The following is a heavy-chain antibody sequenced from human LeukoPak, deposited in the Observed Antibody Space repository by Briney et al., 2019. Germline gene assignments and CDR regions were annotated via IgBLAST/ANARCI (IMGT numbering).Heavy chain of an antibody. V-gene: IGHV1-2*02. Sequence: ASVKVSCKASGYTFTGYYMHWVRQAPGQGLEWMGWINPNSGVTNYAQKFQGRVTMTRDTSISTAYMELSRLRSDDTAVYYCARTYYDSSGYVPFDYWGQGTLVTVSS. CDR1: GYTFTGYY. CDR3: ARTYYDSSGYVPFDY. CDR2: INPNSGVT. D-gene: IGHD3-22*01. J-gene: IGHJ4*02.